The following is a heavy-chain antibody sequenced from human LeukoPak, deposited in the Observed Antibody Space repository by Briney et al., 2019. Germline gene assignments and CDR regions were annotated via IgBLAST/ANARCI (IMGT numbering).Heavy chain of an antibody. J-gene: IGHJ6*03. CDR2: IRYDGSNK. CDR1: GFTFSSYG. Sequence: PGGSLRLSCAASGFTFSSYGMHWVRQAPGKGLEWAAFIRYDGSNKYYADSVKGRFTISRDNSKNTLYLQMNSLRAEDTAVYYCAKAPNSSGWYYYYYYMDVWGKGTTVTVSS. CDR3: AKAPNSSGWYYYYYYMDV. D-gene: IGHD6-19*01. V-gene: IGHV3-30*02.